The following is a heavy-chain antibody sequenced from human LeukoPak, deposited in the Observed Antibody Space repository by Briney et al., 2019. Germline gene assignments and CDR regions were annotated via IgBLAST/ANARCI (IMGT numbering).Heavy chain of an antibody. CDR1: GGSISSYY. Sequence: SETLSLTCTVSGGSISSYYWSWIRQPPGKGLEWIGYIYYSGSTNYNPSLKSRVTISVDTSKNQFSLKLSSVTAADTAVYYCARRSSSWPYYYYGMDVWGRGTTVTVSS. CDR2: IYYSGST. CDR3: ARRSSSWPYYYYGMDV. J-gene: IGHJ6*02. V-gene: IGHV4-59*08. D-gene: IGHD6-13*01.